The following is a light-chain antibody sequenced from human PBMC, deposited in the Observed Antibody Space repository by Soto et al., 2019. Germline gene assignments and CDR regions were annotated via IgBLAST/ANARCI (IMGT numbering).Light chain of an antibody. V-gene: IGKV3-15*01. CDR2: GAS. Sequence: PSPAPLYASPAARATLSCRASQSVSSNLAWYQQKPGQAPRLLIYGASSRATGIPARFSGSGSWTEFTLTISSLQSEDVAVYYCQQYNNWPQTFGQGTKVDI. CDR1: QSVSSN. J-gene: IGKJ1*01. CDR3: QQYNNWPQT.